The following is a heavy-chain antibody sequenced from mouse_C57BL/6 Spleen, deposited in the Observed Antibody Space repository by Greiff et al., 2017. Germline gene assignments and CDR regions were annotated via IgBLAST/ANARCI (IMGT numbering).Heavy chain of an antibody. V-gene: IGHV1-15*01. Sequence: QVQLQQSGAELVRPGASVTLSCKASGYTFTDYEMHWVKQTPVHGLEWIGAIDPETGGTAYNQKFKGKAILTADKSSSTAYMELRSLTSEDSAVYYCTRDEGGFHYFDYRGQGTTLTVSS. CDR1: GYTFTDYE. CDR3: TRDEGGFHYFDY. CDR2: IDPETGGT. J-gene: IGHJ2*01.